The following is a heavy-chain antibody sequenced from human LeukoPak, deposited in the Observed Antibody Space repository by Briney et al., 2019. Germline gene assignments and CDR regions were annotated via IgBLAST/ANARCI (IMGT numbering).Heavy chain of an antibody. CDR1: GFTFSSYA. D-gene: IGHD3-10*01. Sequence: GGSLRLSCAASGFTFSSYAMSWVRQAPGKGLEWVSTISGSGGSTYYADSVKGRFAISRDNSKNTLYLQMNSLRAEDTAVYYCAKYRFGEFEIDYWGQGTLVTVSS. CDR3: AKYRFGEFEIDY. J-gene: IGHJ4*02. CDR2: ISGSGGST. V-gene: IGHV3-23*01.